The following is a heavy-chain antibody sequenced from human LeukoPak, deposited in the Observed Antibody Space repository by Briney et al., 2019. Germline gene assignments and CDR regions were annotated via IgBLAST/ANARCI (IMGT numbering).Heavy chain of an antibody. CDR2: ISSSGSTI. V-gene: IGHV3-48*03. CDR3: ARVGYYDSGGYYSDGDY. J-gene: IGHJ4*02. Sequence: GGSLRLSCAASGFTFSSYEMNWVRQAPGKGLEWVSYISSSGSTIYYADSVKGRFTISRDNAKNSLYLQMNSLRAEDTAVYYCARVGYYDSGGYYSDGDYWGQGTLVTVSS. D-gene: IGHD3-22*01. CDR1: GFTFSSYE.